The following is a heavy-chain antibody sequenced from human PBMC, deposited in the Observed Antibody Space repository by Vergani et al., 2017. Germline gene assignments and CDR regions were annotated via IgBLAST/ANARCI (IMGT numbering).Heavy chain of an antibody. V-gene: IGHV4-38-2*01. CDR2: IYHSGST. Sequence: QVQLQESGPGLVKPSETLSLTCAVSGYSISSGYYWGWSRQPPGKGLEWIGSIYHSGSTYYNPSLKSRVTISVDTSKNQFSLKLSCVTAADTAVYYCASLLVADAFDIWGQGTMVTVSS. CDR1: GYSISSGYY. CDR3: ASLLVADAFDI. J-gene: IGHJ3*02. D-gene: IGHD5-12*01.